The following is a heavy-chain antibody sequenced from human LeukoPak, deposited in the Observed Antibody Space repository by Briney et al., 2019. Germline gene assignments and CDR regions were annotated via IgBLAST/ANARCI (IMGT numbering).Heavy chain of an antibody. V-gene: IGHV4-39*07. Sequence: SETLSLTCTVSVGSVSNRHYYWAWIRQPPGKGLEWIGNIYYNGSLHFSPSLESRLSISVDTSMTQFSLKLRSVTAADTAVYYCASERWSYRSYYDFWGQGVLVTVSS. J-gene: IGHJ4*02. CDR2: IYYNGSL. D-gene: IGHD3-10*01. CDR1: VGSVSNRHYY. CDR3: ASERWSYRSYYDF.